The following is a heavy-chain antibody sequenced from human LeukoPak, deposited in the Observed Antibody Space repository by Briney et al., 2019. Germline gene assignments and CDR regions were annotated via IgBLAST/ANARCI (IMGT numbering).Heavy chain of an antibody. CDR2: IRYDGSNK. J-gene: IGHJ4*02. CDR1: GFTFSSYG. CDR3: ARDWGVRRGNPIDY. Sequence: PGGSLRLSCAASGFTFSSYGMHWVRQAPGKGLEWVAFIRYDGSNKYYADSVKGRFTISRDNAKNSLYLQMNSLRAEDTAVYYCARDWGVRRGNPIDYWGQGTLVTVSS. D-gene: IGHD3-16*01. V-gene: IGHV3-30*02.